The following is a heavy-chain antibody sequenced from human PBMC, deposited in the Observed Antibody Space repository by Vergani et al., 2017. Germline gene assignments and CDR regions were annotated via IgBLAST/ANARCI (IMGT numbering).Heavy chain of an antibody. J-gene: IGHJ4*02. CDR1: GGSISSSRYY. CDR3: ARGRRGGDRDCSSTSCYLDY. CDR2: IYYSGST. Sequence: QLQLQESGPGLVKPSETLSLTCTVSGGSISSSRYYWGWIRQPPGKGLEWIGSIYYSGSTYYNPSLKSRVTISVDTSKNQFSLKLSSVTAADTAVYYCARGRRGGDRDCSSTSCYLDYWGQGTLVTVSS. V-gene: IGHV4-39*07. D-gene: IGHD2-2*01.